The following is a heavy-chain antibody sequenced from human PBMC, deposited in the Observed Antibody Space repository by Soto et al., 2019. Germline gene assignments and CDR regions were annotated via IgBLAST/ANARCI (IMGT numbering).Heavy chain of an antibody. J-gene: IGHJ1*01. CDR1: GGSISSYY. V-gene: IGHV4-59*01. CDR2: IYYSGST. D-gene: IGHD2-15*01. Sequence: QVQLQESGPGLVKPSETLSLTCTVSGGSISSYYWSWIRQPPGKGLEWIGYIYYSGSTNYNPSLKSRVTISVDTSKNQFSLKLSSVTAADTAVYYRAREACSGGSRYSDYGYFQHWGQGTLVTVSS. CDR3: AREACSGGSRYSDYGYFQH.